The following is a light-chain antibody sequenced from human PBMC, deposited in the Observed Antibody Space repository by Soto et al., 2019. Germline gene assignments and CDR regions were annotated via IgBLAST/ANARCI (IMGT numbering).Light chain of an antibody. CDR3: SSYTSNSTRV. CDR1: SSDVGNYKY. CDR2: DVS. Sequence: QSALTQPASVSGSPGQSITFSCTGTSSDVGNYKYVSWYQQHPGKAPKLMIYDVSNRPSGVSNRFSGSKSGNTASLTISGLQAEDEADYYCSSYTSNSTRVFGTGTKVTVL. V-gene: IGLV2-14*01. J-gene: IGLJ1*01.